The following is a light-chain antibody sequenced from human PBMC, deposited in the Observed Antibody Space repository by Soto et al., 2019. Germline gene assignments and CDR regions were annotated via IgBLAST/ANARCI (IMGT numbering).Light chain of an antibody. CDR2: GAS. CDR1: QGISNS. Sequence: DIQMTQSPSAMSASLGDRVTITCRASQGISNSLAWFQQKPGRVPKRLIYGASTLQSWAPSRFSGSASGAAFTLTSSSLQPDDFATYYCLQYNSYPFTFGGGTKVEIK. V-gene: IGKV1-17*03. J-gene: IGKJ4*01. CDR3: LQYNSYPFT.